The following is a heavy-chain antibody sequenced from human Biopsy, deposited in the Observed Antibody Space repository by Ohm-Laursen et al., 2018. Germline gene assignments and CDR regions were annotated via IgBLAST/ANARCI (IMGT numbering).Heavy chain of an antibody. Sequence: GTLSLTCTVSGGSFTGHYWTWIRQPPGKGLEWIGHISHTGYTSYKSSLKSRVTISLDTSRKHFSLRLTSLAAADTAVYYCARGSNEYGGLYFPHWGQGPLVTVSS. CDR3: ARGSNEYGGLYFPH. CDR1: GGSFTGHY. J-gene: IGHJ1*01. V-gene: IGHV4-59*11. D-gene: IGHD4-23*01. CDR2: ISHTGYT.